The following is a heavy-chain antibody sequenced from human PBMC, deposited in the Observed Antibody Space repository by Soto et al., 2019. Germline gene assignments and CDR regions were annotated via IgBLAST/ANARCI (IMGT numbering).Heavy chain of an antibody. Sequence: QVQLQESGPGLVKPSETLSLTCTVSGGSISSYYWSWIRQPPGKGLEWIGYIYYSGSTNYNPSLKSRVTISVDTSKNQFSLKLSSVTAADTAVYYCARVGFLEWLISPGGMDVWGQGTTVTVSS. CDR2: IYYSGST. CDR3: ARVGFLEWLISPGGMDV. CDR1: GGSISSYY. J-gene: IGHJ6*02. D-gene: IGHD3-3*01. V-gene: IGHV4-59*01.